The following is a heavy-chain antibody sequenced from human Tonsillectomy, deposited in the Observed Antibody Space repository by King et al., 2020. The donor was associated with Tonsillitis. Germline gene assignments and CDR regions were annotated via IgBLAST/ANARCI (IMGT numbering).Heavy chain of an antibody. J-gene: IGHJ3*02. Sequence: VQLVESGAEVKRPGASVKVSCKASGYTFTGHCLHWVRQAPGQGLEWMGWINPNSGDTDYAQNFQGRVTMTRDTSISTAYKELSRMVSDDTAVYYCARDYYGSGNYPDAFDIWGQGTMVTVSS. CDR3: ARDYYGSGNYPDAFDI. CDR1: GYTFTGHC. V-gene: IGHV1-2*02. CDR2: INPNSGDT. D-gene: IGHD3-10*01.